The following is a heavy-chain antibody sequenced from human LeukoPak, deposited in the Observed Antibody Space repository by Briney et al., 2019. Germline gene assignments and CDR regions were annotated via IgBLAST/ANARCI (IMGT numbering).Heavy chain of an antibody. CDR3: ARDQSAALGPIYYYYYGIDV. V-gene: IGHV1-18*01. D-gene: IGHD2-15*01. CDR2: ISAYNGNT. CDR1: GYTFTSYG. J-gene: IGHJ6*02. Sequence: ASVKVSCKASGYTFTSYGISWVRQAPGQGLEWMGWISAYNGNTNYAQKLQGRVTMTTDTSTSTAYMELRSLRSDDTAVYYCARDQSAALGPIYYYYYGIDVWGQGTTVTVSS.